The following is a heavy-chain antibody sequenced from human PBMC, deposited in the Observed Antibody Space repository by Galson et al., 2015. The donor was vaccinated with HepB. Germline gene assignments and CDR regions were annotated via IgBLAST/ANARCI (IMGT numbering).Heavy chain of an antibody. CDR2: ISGSGGST. D-gene: IGHD5-18*01. J-gene: IGHJ4*02. Sequence: SLRLSCAASGFSFSTYAMSWVRQAPGKGLERVSLISGSGGSTYDADSVKGRFTISRDNSKNTLYLQMNSLRAEDTAVYYCAKQGYSIGFRTYYFDSWGQGTLVTVSS. CDR3: AKQGYSIGFRTYYFDS. V-gene: IGHV3-23*01. CDR1: GFSFSTYA.